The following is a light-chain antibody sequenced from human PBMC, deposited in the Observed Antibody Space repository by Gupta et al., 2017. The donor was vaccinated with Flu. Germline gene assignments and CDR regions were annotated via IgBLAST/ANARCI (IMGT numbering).Light chain of an antibody. CDR3: QQYLDSPGT. J-gene: IGKJ1*01. Sequence: DIVMTQSPDSLAVSLGERATINCKSSRSVVYRSNNQNYLAWYQQKAGQPPKRLIYWASTREPGVPDRFSGSGSETDFTLTISSLQAEDVAVYYCQQYLDSPGTFGQGTKVEIK. V-gene: IGKV4-1*01. CDR1: RSVVYRSNNQNY. CDR2: WAS.